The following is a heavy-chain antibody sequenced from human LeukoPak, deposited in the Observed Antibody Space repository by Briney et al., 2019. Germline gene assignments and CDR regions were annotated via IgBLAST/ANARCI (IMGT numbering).Heavy chain of an antibody. CDR1: GYTFTNYG. CDR2: ISAYNGNT. J-gene: IGHJ6*02. Sequence: ASVTVSCKASGYTFTNYGISWVRQAPGQGLEWMGWISAYNGNTIYAQKLQGRVTMTTDTSTTTGYMELRSLRSDDTAVYYCARGAGGHYGMDVWGQGTTVTVSS. CDR3: ARGAGGHYGMDV. V-gene: IGHV1-18*01.